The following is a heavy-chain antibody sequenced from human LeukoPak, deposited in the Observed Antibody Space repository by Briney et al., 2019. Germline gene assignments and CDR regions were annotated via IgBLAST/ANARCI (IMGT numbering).Heavy chain of an antibody. Sequence: PSETLSLTCTVSGGSFSGYYWSWLRQSPGKGLEWIGYIYHSGFTDYNPSLRSRLSISVDTSRNQSSLKLTSATAADTAMYYCARDQRCSRYDGGCDQWYFDLWGRGTLVTVSS. J-gene: IGHJ2*01. D-gene: IGHD5-12*01. CDR2: IYHSGFT. CDR1: GGSFSGYY. V-gene: IGHV4-59*01. CDR3: ARDQRCSRYDGGCDQWYFDL.